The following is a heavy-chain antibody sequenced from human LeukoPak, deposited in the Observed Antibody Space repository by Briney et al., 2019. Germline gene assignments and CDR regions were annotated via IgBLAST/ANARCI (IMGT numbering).Heavy chain of an antibody. D-gene: IGHD4-17*01. J-gene: IGHJ5*02. Sequence: PSETLSPTCTVSAGSLSSGDYYWSWLRHPPGNGLEWIGYIYYSGSTHYNPSLKSRVTISVDTSKSQFSLKLSSVTATDTAVYYWATENYGDYQTDNWSDPWGQGTLVTVSS. CDR1: AGSLSSGDYY. V-gene: IGHV4-30-4*01. CDR2: IYYSGST. CDR3: ATENYGDYQTDNWSDP.